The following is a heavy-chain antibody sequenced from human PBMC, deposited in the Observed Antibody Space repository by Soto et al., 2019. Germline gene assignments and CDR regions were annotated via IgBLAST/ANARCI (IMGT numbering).Heavy chain of an antibody. CDR2: INHSGST. CDR1: GGSFSDFY. D-gene: IGHD3-10*01. CDR3: GPRGAVADPRGY. Sequence: LSETLSLTCAVYGGSFSDFYWTWIRQLPRKGLEWIGEINHSGSTNYNPSLKSRVAISVDTSKNQFSLNLRSVTAADTAVYYCGPRGAVADPRGYWGQGTPVTVSS. V-gene: IGHV4-34*01. J-gene: IGHJ4*02.